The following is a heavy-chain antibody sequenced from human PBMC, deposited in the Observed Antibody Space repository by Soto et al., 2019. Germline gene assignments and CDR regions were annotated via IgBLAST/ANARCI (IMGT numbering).Heavy chain of an antibody. CDR3: VGKINFGSGNFFGTCY. J-gene: IGHJ4*02. CDR1: GYNFNSYY. CDR2: VTPGGAT. V-gene: IGHV1-46*02. Sequence: ASVKVSCKASGYNFNSYYIHWLRQAPGQGLEWMGKVTPGGATQFAQKFQGRVTMTRDTSTATVYMELSSLRSEDTAIYYCVGKINFGSGNFFGTCYWGQGTLVP. D-gene: IGHD3-3*01.